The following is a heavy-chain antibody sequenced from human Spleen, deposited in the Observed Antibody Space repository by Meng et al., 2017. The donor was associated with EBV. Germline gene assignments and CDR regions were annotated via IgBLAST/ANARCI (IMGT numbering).Heavy chain of an antibody. J-gene: IGHJ4*02. V-gene: IGHV3-74*01. CDR1: GFTFSSFW. D-gene: IGHD3-3*02. Sequence: EVPLVESGGALVQPGVSLTLSCATSGFTFSSFWMHWVRQAPGKGLEWISRTNEDGRTTTYADSVRGRFTISRDNTKNTLYLQMNSLRVEDTAQYFCSRDLAGPYDDWGQGTLVTVSS. CDR3: SRDLAGPYDD. CDR2: TNEDGRTT.